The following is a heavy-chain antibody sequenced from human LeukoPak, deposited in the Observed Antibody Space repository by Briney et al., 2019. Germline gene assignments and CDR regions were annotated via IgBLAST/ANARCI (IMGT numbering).Heavy chain of an antibody. CDR3: ARGRNSGFDY. V-gene: IGHV6-1*01. CDR2: TYYRSKWNN. Sequence: SQTLSLTCAISGDSVSGHSAVAWNWLRQSPSRGLEWLGRTYYRSKWNNYYAVSVKSRITIKPDTSKNQFSLHRTSVTPEDTAVYYCARGRNSGFDYWGQGTLVTVSS. D-gene: IGHD2/OR15-2a*01. CDR1: GDSVSGHSAVA. J-gene: IGHJ4*02.